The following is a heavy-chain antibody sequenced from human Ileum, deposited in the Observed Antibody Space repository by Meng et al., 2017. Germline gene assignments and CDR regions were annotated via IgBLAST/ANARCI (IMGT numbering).Heavy chain of an antibody. J-gene: IGHJ4*02. D-gene: IGHD3-22*01. Sequence: EVQLLESGGGLVQPGGSLRLTCAASGFTFSRYAMAWVRQAPGKGLEWVSSISGSGDITHYADSVKGRFTFSRDNSKNTLYLQMNSLRADDTAVYYYADDGIGESSGYYQTYWGQGTLVTVSS. CDR1: GFTFSRYA. CDR3: ADDGIGESSGYYQTY. CDR2: ISGSGDIT. V-gene: IGHV3-23*01.